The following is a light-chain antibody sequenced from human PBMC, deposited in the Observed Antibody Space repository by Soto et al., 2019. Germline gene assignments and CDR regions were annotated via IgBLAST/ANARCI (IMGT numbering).Light chain of an antibody. CDR2: WAS. V-gene: IGKV4-1*01. Sequence: DVVMTQSPASLAVSLGERATINCKSSQRLVYSANNKNYLAWYQQKPGQPPKFPIYWASVLESGVPDRFSGSVSGTDFTLTISSLQADDVGVSDCQQYVATWWTFGQGTKVEVK. J-gene: IGKJ1*01. CDR3: QQYVATWWT. CDR1: QRLVYSANNKNY.